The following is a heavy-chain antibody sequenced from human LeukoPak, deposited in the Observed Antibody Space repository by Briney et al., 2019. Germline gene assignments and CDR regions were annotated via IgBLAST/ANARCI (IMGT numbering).Heavy chain of an antibody. D-gene: IGHD2-2*01. J-gene: IGHJ4*02. CDR3: AREGGDIVAILAALTFDY. CDR1: GGTFSSYA. CDR2: ISVHNGNT. Sequence: ASVKVSCKASGGTFSSYAISWVRQAPGQGLEWMGWISVHNGNTKYAQKFQDRVTLTTDTSTSTAYMELRSLRPDDTAVYYCAREGGDIVAILAALTFDYWGQGILVTVSS. V-gene: IGHV1-18*01.